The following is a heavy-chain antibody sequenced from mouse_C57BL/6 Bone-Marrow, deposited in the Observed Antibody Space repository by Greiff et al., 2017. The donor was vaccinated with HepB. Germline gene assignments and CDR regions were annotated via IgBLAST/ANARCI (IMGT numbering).Heavy chain of an antibody. CDR2: ISDGGSYT. J-gene: IGHJ4*01. Sequence: EVKLQESGGGLVKPGGSLKLSCAASGFTFSSYAMSWVRQTPEKRLEWVATISDGGSYTYYPDNVKGRFTISRDNAKNNLYLQMSHLKSEDTAMYYCAIKGNYYGSYYAMDYWGQGTSVTVSS. CDR1: GFTFSSYA. V-gene: IGHV5-4*03. D-gene: IGHD1-1*01. CDR3: AIKGNYYGSYYAMDY.